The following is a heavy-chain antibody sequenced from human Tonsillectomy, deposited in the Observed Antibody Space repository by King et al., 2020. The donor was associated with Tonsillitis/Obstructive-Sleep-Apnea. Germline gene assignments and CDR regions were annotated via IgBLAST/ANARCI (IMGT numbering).Heavy chain of an antibody. J-gene: IGHJ3*02. CDR2: IYYSGSA. CDR3: ARDMVLEAGGDAFDI. D-gene: IGHD2-8*01. Sequence: QLQESGPGLVKPSETLSLTCTVSGGSISSYYWSWFRQPPGKGLEWIGYIYYSGSANYNPSLKSRVTMSVDRPKNQFSLKLSSVTAADTAVYYCARDMVLEAGGDAFDIWGQGKMVTVSS. CDR1: GGSISSYY. V-gene: IGHV4-59*01.